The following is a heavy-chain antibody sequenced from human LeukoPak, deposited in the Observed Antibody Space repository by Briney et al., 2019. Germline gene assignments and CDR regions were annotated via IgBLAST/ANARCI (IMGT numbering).Heavy chain of an antibody. V-gene: IGHV4-61*02. CDR1: GGSISSGSYY. J-gene: IGHJ4*02. Sequence: TSETLSLTCTVSGGSISSGSYYWSWIRQPAGKGLEWIGRIYTSGSTNYNPSLKSRVTISVDTSKKQFSLKLSSLTAADTAVYYCARVYSTSSPFDYWGQGTLVTVSS. CDR3: ARVYSTSSPFDY. CDR2: IYTSGST. D-gene: IGHD6-6*01.